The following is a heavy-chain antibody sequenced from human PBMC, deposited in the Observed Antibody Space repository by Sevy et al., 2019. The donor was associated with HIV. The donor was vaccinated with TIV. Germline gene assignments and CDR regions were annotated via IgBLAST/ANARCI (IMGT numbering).Heavy chain of an antibody. J-gene: IGHJ4*02. Sequence: GGSLRLSCAASGFTISDYYMSWIRQAPGKGLEWVSYISSSSSYTNYADSVKGRFTISRDNAKNSLYLQMNSLRAEDTAVYYCARDGCSGGSCYVDYWGQGTLVTVSS. CDR1: GFTISDYY. CDR3: ARDGCSGGSCYVDY. CDR2: ISSSSSYT. V-gene: IGHV3-11*06. D-gene: IGHD2-15*01.